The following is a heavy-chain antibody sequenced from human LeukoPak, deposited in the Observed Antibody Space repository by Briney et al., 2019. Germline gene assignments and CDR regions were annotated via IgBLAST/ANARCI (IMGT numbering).Heavy chain of an antibody. D-gene: IGHD6-13*01. J-gene: IGHJ2*01. CDR3: ARDAAAIGTYWYFDL. CDR2: ISNSDSTV. V-gene: IGHV3-48*02. CDR1: GFSFSSYS. Sequence: GGSLRLSCAASGFSFSSYSMNWVRQAPGKGLEWVSYISNSDSTVYYADSVKGRFTISRDNAKLSLFLQMNTLRDEDTAVYYCARDAAAIGTYWYFDLWGRGTLVTVSS.